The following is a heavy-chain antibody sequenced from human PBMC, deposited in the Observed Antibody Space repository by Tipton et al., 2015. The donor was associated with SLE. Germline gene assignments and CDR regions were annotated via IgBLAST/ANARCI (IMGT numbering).Heavy chain of an antibody. CDR2: INHSGST. J-gene: IGHJ6*03. D-gene: IGHD6-13*01. CDR1: GGSFSGYY. V-gene: IGHV4-34*01. CDR3: ARGLLYSSTHYYYYYYMDV. Sequence: AGLVKPSETLSLTCAVYGGSFSGYYWSWIRQPPGKGLEWIGEINHSGSTNYNPSLKSRVTISVDTSKNQFSLKLSSVTAADTAVYYCARGLLYSSTHYYYYYYMDVWGKGTTVTVSS.